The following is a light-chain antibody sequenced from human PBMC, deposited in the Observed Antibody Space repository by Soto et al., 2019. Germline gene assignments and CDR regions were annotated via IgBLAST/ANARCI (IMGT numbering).Light chain of an antibody. Sequence: EIVLTQSPATLSLSPGERATLSCRASQSVSSSLAWYQQKPGQTPRLLIYDASNRATGIPARFSGSGSGTDFTLTVSSLEPEEFAVYYCQQRSSWPLTFGGGTKVEIK. J-gene: IGKJ4*01. CDR1: QSVSSS. CDR3: QQRSSWPLT. V-gene: IGKV3-11*01. CDR2: DAS.